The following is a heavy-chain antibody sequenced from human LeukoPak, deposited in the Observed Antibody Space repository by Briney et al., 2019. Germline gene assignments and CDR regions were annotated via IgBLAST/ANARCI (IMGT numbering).Heavy chain of an antibody. CDR1: GGSISSGGYS. Sequence: SETLSLTCAVSGGSISSGGYSWSWIRQPPGKGLEWIGYIYQSGSTYYNPSLKSRVTISVDRSKNQFSLKLSSVTAADTAVYYCARGGTYYYDSSGYSLDYWGQGTLVTVSS. J-gene: IGHJ4*02. CDR3: ARGGTYYYDSSGYSLDY. D-gene: IGHD3-22*01. CDR2: IYQSGST. V-gene: IGHV4-30-2*01.